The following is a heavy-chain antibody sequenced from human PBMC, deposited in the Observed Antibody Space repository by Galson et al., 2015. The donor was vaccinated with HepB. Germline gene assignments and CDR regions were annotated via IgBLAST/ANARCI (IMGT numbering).Heavy chain of an antibody. Sequence: SLRLSCAASGFTFSSYSMNWVRQAPGKGLEWVSYISSRSSTIYYADSVKGRFTISRDNAKNSLYLQMNSLRDEDTAVYYCARGLGWYGYYFDYWGQGTLVTVSS. D-gene: IGHD6-19*01. V-gene: IGHV3-48*02. J-gene: IGHJ4*02. CDR1: GFTFSSYS. CDR2: ISSRSSTI. CDR3: ARGLGWYGYYFDY.